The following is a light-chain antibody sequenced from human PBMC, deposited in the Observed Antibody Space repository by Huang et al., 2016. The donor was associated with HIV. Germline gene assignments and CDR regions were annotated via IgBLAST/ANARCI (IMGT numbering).Light chain of an antibody. Sequence: DIQMTQSPSSLSASIGDRVTITCRASLALINSLAWYQQQPGKAPQFLLYGASKLEGGVPSRFSCSGAGTDYTLTSRGLQPEDFATYYCQQYYLSPWTFGQGTRVEIK. CDR2: GAS. V-gene: IGKV1-NL1*01. CDR3: QQYYLSPWT. CDR1: LALINS. J-gene: IGKJ1*01.